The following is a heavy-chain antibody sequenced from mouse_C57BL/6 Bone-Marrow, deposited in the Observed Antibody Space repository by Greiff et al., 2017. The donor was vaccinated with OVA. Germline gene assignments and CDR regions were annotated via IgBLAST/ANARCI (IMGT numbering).Heavy chain of an antibody. CDR1: GYTFTSYW. D-gene: IGHD1-1*01. CDR3: AREGLLLRGFAY. J-gene: IGHJ3*01. Sequence: QVQLQQPGTELVKPGASVKLSCKASGYTFTSYWMHWVKQRPGQGLEWIGNINPSNGGTNYNEKFKSKATLTVDKSTSTAYMQLSSLTSEDSAVYYCAREGLLLRGFAYWGQGTLVTVSA. V-gene: IGHV1-53*01. CDR2: INPSNGGT.